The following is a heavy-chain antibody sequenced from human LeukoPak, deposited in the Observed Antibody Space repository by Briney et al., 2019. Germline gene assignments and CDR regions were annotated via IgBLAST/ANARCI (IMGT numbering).Heavy chain of an antibody. CDR1: GFTFSSYG. J-gene: IGHJ4*02. V-gene: IGHV3-30*18. D-gene: IGHD3-22*01. CDR2: ISYDGSNK. CDR3: AKDYYDSSGYYYVLDY. Sequence: GGSLRLSCAASGFTFSSYGMHWVRQAPGKGLEWVAVISYDGSNKYYADSVKGRFTISRDNSKNTLYLQMNSLRAEGTAVYYCAKDYYDSSGYYYVLDYWGQGTLVTVSS.